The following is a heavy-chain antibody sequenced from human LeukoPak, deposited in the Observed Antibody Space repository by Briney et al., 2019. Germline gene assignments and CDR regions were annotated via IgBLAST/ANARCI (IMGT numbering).Heavy chain of an antibody. D-gene: IGHD3-16*02. V-gene: IGHV4-4*07. J-gene: IGHJ4*02. CDR2: IYTSGST. Sequence: PSETLSLTCTVSGGSISSYYWSWIRQPAGEGLEWIGRIYTSGSTNYNPSLKSRVTMSVDTSKNQFSLKLSSVTAADTAVYYCARTPPYDYVWGSYRTAANYFDYWGQGTLVTVSS. CDR1: GGSISSYY. CDR3: ARTPPYDYVWGSYRTAANYFDY.